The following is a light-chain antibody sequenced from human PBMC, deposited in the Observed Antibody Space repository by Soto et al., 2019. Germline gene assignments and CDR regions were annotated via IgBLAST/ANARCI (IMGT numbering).Light chain of an antibody. CDR1: SSDIGTYDY. V-gene: IGLV2-8*01. J-gene: IGLJ1*01. CDR2: EVS. Sequence: QSALTQPPSASGSLGQSVTISCTGTSSDIGTYDYVSWYQQHPGRAPKLIIFEVSKRPLGVPDRFSDSKSGNTDSLIVSGLQPDDEAEYHCTSYTGDDFTFVFGTGTKLTVL. CDR3: TSYTGDDFTFV.